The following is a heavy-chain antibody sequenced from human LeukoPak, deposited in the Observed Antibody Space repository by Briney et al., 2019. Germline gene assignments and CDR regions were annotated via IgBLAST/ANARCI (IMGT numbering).Heavy chain of an antibody. CDR2: IYPSDSDT. Sequence: GESLKISCKGSGYSFTSYWISWVRQMPGKGLEWMGIIYPSDSDTRYSPSFQGQVTISADKSISTAYLQWSSLKASDTAMYYCERCGVIGIAASRGFDPWGQGTLVTVSS. V-gene: IGHV5-51*01. CDR3: ERCGVIGIAASRGFDP. D-gene: IGHD6-25*01. J-gene: IGHJ5*02. CDR1: GYSFTSYW.